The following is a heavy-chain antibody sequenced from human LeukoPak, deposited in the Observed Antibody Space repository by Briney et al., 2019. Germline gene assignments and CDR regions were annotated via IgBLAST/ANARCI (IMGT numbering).Heavy chain of an antibody. CDR2: IYYRGST. CDR1: GGSISSGDYY. D-gene: IGHD3-16*01. V-gene: IGHV4-30-4*01. Sequence: THTLSLACTVSGGSISSGDYYWSWIRQPPGKGLEWIGYIYYRGSTYYNPSLKSRVTISVDTSKNQFSLKLSSVTAADTAVYYCARAETGITVHIDYWGQGTLVTVSS. J-gene: IGHJ4*02. CDR3: ARAETGITVHIDY.